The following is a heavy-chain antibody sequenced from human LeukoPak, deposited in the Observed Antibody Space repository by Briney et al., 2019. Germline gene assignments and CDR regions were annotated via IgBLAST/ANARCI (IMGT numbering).Heavy chain of an antibody. Sequence: GRSLRLSCVASGFTFSSYGMHWVRQAPGKGLEWVAVISYDGSNKYYADSVKGRFTISRYNSKNTLYLQMNSLRAEDTAVYYCAKDRASMWCSSSSCYYFDNWGQGTLVTVSS. CDR3: AKDRASMWCSSSSCYYFDN. J-gene: IGHJ4*02. CDR2: ISYDGSNK. D-gene: IGHD2-2*01. V-gene: IGHV3-30*18. CDR1: GFTFSSYG.